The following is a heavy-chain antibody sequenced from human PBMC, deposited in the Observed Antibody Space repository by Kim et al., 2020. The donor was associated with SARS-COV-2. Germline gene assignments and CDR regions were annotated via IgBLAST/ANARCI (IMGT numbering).Heavy chain of an antibody. CDR1: GGTFSSYA. Sequence: SVKVSCKASGGTFSSYAISWVRQAPGQGLEWMGGIIPIFGTANYAQKFQGRVTITADESTSTAYMELSSLRSEDTAVYYCARLGYCSGGSCPPPGAFDIWGQGTMVTVSS. CDR2: IIPIFGTA. D-gene: IGHD2-15*01. V-gene: IGHV1-69*13. J-gene: IGHJ3*02. CDR3: ARLGYCSGGSCPPPGAFDI.